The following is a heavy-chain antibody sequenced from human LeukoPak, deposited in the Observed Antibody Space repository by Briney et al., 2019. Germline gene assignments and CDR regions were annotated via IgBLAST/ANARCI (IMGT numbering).Heavy chain of an antibody. D-gene: IGHD1-26*01. CDR1: GFTFSSYS. V-gene: IGHV3-21*01. J-gene: IGHJ4*02. CDR2: ISSSSSDI. Sequence: GGSLRLSCAASGFTFSSYSMNWVRQAPGKGLDWVSSISSSSSDIYYADSVKGRFTISRDNAKNSLYLQMNSLRAEDTAVYYCARSTTVGSSYFDYWGQGTLVTVSS. CDR3: ARSTTVGSSYFDY.